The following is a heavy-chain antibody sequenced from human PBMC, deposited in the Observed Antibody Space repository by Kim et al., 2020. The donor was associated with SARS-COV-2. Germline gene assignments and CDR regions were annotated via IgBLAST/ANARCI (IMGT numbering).Heavy chain of an antibody. Sequence: SVKVSCKASGGTFSSYAISWVRQAPGQGLEWMGGIIPIFGTENYAQKFQGRVTITADESTSTAYMELSSLRSEDTAVYYCARESYPYSSGGSLNWFDPWGEGTLVTVSS. CDR2: IIPIFGTE. J-gene: IGHJ5*02. V-gene: IGHV1-69*13. CDR1: GGTFSSYA. CDR3: ARESYPYSSGGSLNWFDP. D-gene: IGHD6-19*01.